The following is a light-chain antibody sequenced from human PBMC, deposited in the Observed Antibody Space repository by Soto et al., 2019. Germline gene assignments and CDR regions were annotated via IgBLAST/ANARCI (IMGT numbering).Light chain of an antibody. CDR3: HQYNTSPYP. Sequence: EIVLTQSPGTLSLSPGERATLSCRASQSVTASYLAWYQQKLGQAPRLLIYGASRRATGIPDRFSGSGSGTDFTLTISRLEPEDFAVYYCHQYNTSPYPFGQGTKLEIK. J-gene: IGKJ2*01. V-gene: IGKV3-20*01. CDR2: GAS. CDR1: QSVTASY.